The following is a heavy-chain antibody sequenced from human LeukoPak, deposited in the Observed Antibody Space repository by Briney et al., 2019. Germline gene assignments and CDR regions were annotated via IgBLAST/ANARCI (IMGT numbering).Heavy chain of an antibody. Sequence: GGSLRLSCAASGFTFDDYTMHWVRQAPEKGLEWVSLISWDGGSTYYADSVKGRFTISRDNSKNSLYLQMNSLRTEDTALYYCAKDITPSSKSGYFDYWGQGTLVTVSS. CDR3: AKDITPSSKSGYFDY. V-gene: IGHV3-43*01. D-gene: IGHD4-11*01. CDR2: ISWDGGST. J-gene: IGHJ4*02. CDR1: GFTFDDYT.